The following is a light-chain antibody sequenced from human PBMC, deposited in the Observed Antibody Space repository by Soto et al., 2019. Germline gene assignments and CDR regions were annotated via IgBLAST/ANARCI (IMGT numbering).Light chain of an antibody. J-gene: IGKJ4*01. CDR2: AAS. V-gene: IGKV1-39*01. Sequence: DIQLTQSPSSLSASVGGRVTITCRASQSIDRYIHWYQQKPGKAPKLLIYAASSLASGVPSRFSGGGSGTDFTLKISRVEDEDFAVYYCIQNLQTPCTLGGGTKVDIK. CDR1: QSIDRY. CDR3: IQNLQTPCT.